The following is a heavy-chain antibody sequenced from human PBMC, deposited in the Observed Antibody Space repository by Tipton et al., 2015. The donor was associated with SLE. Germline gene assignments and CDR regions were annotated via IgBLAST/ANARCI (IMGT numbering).Heavy chain of an antibody. J-gene: IGHJ4*02. CDR3: ARALRNYYGSGSGKFDY. CDR2: ISGYNGNT. Sequence: QLVQSGAELKKPGASVKVSCKASGYTFTSYGISWVRQAPGQGLEWMGWISGYNGNTNYAQNLKGRVTMTTDTTTSTAYMELRSLRSDDTAVYYCARALRNYYGSGSGKFDYWGQGTLVTVSS. V-gene: IGHV1-18*01. D-gene: IGHD3-10*01. CDR1: GYTFTSYG.